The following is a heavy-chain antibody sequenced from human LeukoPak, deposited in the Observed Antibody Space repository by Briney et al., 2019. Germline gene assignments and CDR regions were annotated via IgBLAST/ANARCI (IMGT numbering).Heavy chain of an antibody. CDR3: ASVYSSSWYSFDY. J-gene: IGHJ4*02. CDR1: GGSISSYY. CDR2: IYTSGST. D-gene: IGHD6-13*01. Sequence: SETLSPTCTVSGGSISSYYWSWIRQPAGKGLEWIGRIYTSGSTNYNPSLKSRVTISVDKSKNQFSLKLSSVTAADTAVYYCASVYSSSWYSFDYWGQGTLVTASS. V-gene: IGHV4-4*07.